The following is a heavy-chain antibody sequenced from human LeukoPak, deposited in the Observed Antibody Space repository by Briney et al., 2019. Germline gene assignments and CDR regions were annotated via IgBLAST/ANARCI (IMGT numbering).Heavy chain of an antibody. D-gene: IGHD5-18*01. CDR1: GGSFSGYY. CDR3: AREGYCYGYPYYYYMDV. V-gene: IGHV4-34*01. CDR2: INHSGST. Sequence: PSETLSLTCAVYGGSFSGYYWSWIRQPPGKGLEWIGEINHSGSTNYNPSLKSRVTISVDTSKNQFSLKLSSVTAADTAVYYCAREGYCYGYPYYYYMDVWGKGTTVTVSS. J-gene: IGHJ6*03.